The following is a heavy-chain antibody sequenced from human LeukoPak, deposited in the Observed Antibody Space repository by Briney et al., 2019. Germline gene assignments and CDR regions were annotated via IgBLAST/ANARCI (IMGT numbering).Heavy chain of an antibody. J-gene: IGHJ4*02. CDR3: ARHGLYGVNSVDY. CDR1: GGSVSSGSYY. V-gene: IGHV4-61*01. D-gene: IGHD4-23*01. CDR2: IYYSGST. Sequence: SETLSLTCTVSGGSVSSGSYYWSWIRQPPGKGLEWIGYIYYSGSTNYNPSLKSRVTISVDTSKNQFSLKLSSVTAADTAVYYCARHGLYGVNSVDYWGQGTLVTVSS.